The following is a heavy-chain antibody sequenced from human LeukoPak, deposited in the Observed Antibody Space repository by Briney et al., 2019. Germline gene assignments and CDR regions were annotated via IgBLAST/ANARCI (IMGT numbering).Heavy chain of an antibody. D-gene: IGHD1-14*01. CDR3: AREETGAFDI. CDR1: GFTFSSYG. V-gene: IGHV3-33*01. Sequence: GRSLRLSCAASGFTFSSYGMHWVRQAPGKGLEWVAVIWYDGINNYYADSVKGRFTISRDNSKNTLYLQMNSLRDADTAVYYCAREETGAFDIWGQGTMVTVSS. CDR2: IWYDGINN. J-gene: IGHJ3*02.